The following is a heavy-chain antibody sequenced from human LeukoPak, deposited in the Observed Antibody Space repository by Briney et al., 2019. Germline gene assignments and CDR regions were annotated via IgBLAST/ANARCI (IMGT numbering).Heavy chain of an antibody. V-gene: IGHV4-59*01. D-gene: IGHD1-26*01. Sequence: SETLSHTCTVSGGSISSYYWSWIRQPPGKGLEWIGYIYYSGSTNYNPSLKSRVTISVDTSKNQFSLKLSSVTAADTAVYYCASGSYYETFDYWGQGTLVTVSS. J-gene: IGHJ4*02. CDR2: IYYSGST. CDR3: ASGSYYETFDY. CDR1: GGSISSYY.